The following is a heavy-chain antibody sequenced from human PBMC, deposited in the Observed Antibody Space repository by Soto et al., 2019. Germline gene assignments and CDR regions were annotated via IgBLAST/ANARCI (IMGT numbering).Heavy chain of an antibody. CDR3: ARRYWASFDF. CDR1: GGSISSYY. Sequence: QVQLQESGPGLVKPSETLSLTCTVSGGSISSYYWRWIRQPPGKGLEWIGYIYYSGSTNYNPSLKSRVTISVDTSKNQFSLKLSSVTAADTAVYYCARRYWASFDFWGQGTLVTVSS. J-gene: IGHJ4*02. D-gene: IGHD2-15*01. V-gene: IGHV4-59*08. CDR2: IYYSGST.